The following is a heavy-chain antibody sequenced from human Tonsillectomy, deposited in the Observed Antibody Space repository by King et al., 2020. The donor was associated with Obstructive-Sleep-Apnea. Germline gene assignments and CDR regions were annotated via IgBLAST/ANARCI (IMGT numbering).Heavy chain of an antibody. J-gene: IGHJ6*02. CDR3: ARRGSGSYYYGMDV. CDR2: IYYSGST. V-gene: IGHV4-31*03. CDR1: GGSISSGGYY. D-gene: IGHD3-10*01. Sequence: VQLQESGPGLVKPSQTLSLTCTVSGGSISSGGYYWSWIRQHPGKGLEGIGYIYYSGSTYYNPSLKSRVTISVDTVKNQFSLKLSSVTAADTAVYYCARRGSGSYYYGMDVWGQGTTVTVSS.